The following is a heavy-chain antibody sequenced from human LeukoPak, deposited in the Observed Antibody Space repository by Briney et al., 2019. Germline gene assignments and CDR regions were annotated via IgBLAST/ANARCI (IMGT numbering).Heavy chain of an antibody. CDR3: ARGLSYGYDFWTPYVVFDI. Sequence: PSETLSLTCSVSGGSISGGPYFWSWIRQSPGQGLEWIGYIYYSGSTNYNPSLKSRVTISVDTSKNQFSLKLSSVTAADTAVYYCARGLSYGYDFWTPYVVFDIWGQGTMVSVSS. CDR2: IYYSGST. CDR1: GGSISGGPYF. D-gene: IGHD3-3*01. V-gene: IGHV4-61*01. J-gene: IGHJ3*02.